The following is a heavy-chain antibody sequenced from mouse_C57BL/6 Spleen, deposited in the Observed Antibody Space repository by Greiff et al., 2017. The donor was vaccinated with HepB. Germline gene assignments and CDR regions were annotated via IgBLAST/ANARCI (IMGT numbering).Heavy chain of an antibody. CDR2: IHPNSGST. D-gene: IGHD1-1*01. CDR1: GYTFTSYW. V-gene: IGHV1-64*01. J-gene: IGHJ2*01. CDR3: SRSSRQFITTVGEDY. Sequence: VQLQQPGAELVKPGASVKLSCKASGYTFTSYWMHWVKQRPGQGLEWIGMIHPNSGSTNYNEKFKSKATLTVDKSSSTAYMQLSSLTSEDSAVYYCSRSSRQFITTVGEDYWGQGTTLTVSS.